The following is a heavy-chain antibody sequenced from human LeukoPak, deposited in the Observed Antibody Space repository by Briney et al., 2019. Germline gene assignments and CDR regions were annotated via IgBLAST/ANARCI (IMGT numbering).Heavy chain of an antibody. CDR1: GFTFSDYY. V-gene: IGHV3-11*06. CDR2: ISGSSSHI. D-gene: IGHD3-22*01. Sequence: GGSLRLSCEASGFTFSDYYLGWIRQAPGKGLEWISYISGSSSHINYADSVKGRFTISRDNAKNSLYLQMNSLRDEDTAVYYCARDGDSSGYYAAFDIWGQGTMVTVSS. CDR3: ARDGDSSGYYAAFDI. J-gene: IGHJ3*02.